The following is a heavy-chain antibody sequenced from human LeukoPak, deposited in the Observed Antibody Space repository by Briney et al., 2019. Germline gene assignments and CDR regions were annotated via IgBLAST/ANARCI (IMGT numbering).Heavy chain of an antibody. V-gene: IGHV1-8*02. CDR1: GYTFTGYY. CDR3: VRGARKEWLSDNG. Sequence: ASVKVSCKASGYTFTGYYMHWVRQATGQGLEWVGWMNPNSGNTGYAQKFQGRVTMTRNTSISTAYMELSSLRSEDTAVYYCVRGARKEWLSDNGWGQGTLVTVSS. J-gene: IGHJ4*02. D-gene: IGHD3-3*01. CDR2: MNPNSGNT.